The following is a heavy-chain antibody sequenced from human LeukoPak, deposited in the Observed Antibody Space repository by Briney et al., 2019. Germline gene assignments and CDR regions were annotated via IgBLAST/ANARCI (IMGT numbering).Heavy chain of an antibody. CDR2: ISNSGSSI. D-gene: IGHD3-10*01. V-gene: IGHV3-48*04. Sequence: PGGSLRLSCAASGFTFSSYSMNWVRQAPGKGLEWISYISNSGSSIYYADSVKGRFTISRDNAKNSLYLQMNSLRAEDTAVYYCARDSGGGGYYGMDVWGQGTTVTVSS. J-gene: IGHJ6*02. CDR3: ARDSGGGGYYGMDV. CDR1: GFTFSSYS.